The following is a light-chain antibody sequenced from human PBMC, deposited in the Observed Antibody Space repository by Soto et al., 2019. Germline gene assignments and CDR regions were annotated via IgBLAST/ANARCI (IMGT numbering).Light chain of an antibody. CDR2: DAS. CDR3: QHYNSYSEA. CDR1: QSFSDW. Sequence: DIQLTQSPSTLSASVGDRVTITCRASQSFSDWLAWYQQKPGTAPKLLIYDASSLESGVPSRFSGSRSGTEFTLNISSLQPDDFATYYCQHYNSYSEAFGQGTKVDI. V-gene: IGKV1-5*01. J-gene: IGKJ1*01.